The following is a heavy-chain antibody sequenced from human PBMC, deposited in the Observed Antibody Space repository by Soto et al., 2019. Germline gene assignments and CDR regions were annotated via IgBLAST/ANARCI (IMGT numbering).Heavy chain of an antibody. J-gene: IGHJ4*02. CDR3: ARVGYGSLLDY. Sequence: SETLSLTCTVSGGSINNYQWSWIRQAPGKGLEWIGNMYYSGSTNYNPSLKSRVTISVDTSKNQFSLRLSSVTAADTAVYYCARVGYGSLLDYWGQGTLVTVSS. CDR2: MYYSGST. D-gene: IGHD3-10*01. CDR1: GGSINNYQ. V-gene: IGHV4-59*01.